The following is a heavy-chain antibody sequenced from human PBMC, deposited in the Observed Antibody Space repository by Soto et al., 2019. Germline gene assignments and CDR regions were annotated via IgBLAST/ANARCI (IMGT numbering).Heavy chain of an antibody. CDR2: ISYDGSNK. CDR3: AKGTQGLCSYYGMDV. CDR1: GFTFSSYG. D-gene: IGHD3-10*02. V-gene: IGHV3-30*18. Sequence: QVQLVESGGGVVQPGRSLRLSCAASGFTFSSYGIHWVRQAPGKGLEWVAVISYDGSNKYYADSVKGRFTISRDNSKNTLYLQMNSLRAEDTAVYYCAKGTQGLCSYYGMDVWGQATTVTVSS. J-gene: IGHJ6*02.